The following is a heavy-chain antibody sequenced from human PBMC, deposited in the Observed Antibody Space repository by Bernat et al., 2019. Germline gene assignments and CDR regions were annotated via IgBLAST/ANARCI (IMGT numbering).Heavy chain of an antibody. CDR2: ISYDGSNK. CDR3: AREAPIDRMITFGGVIVRRNLDY. J-gene: IGHJ4*02. D-gene: IGHD3-16*02. V-gene: IGHV3-30*01. CDR1: GFTFSSYA. Sequence: QVQLVESGGGVVQPGRSLRLSCAASGFTFSSYAMHWVRQAPGKGLEWVAVISYDGSNKYYADSVKGRFTISRDNSKNTLYLQMNSLRAEDTAVYYCAREAPIDRMITFGGVIVRRNLDYWGQGTLVTVSS.